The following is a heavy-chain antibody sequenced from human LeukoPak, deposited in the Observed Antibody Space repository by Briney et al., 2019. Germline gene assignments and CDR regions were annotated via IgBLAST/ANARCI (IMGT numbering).Heavy chain of an antibody. CDR2: ISGGGSST. J-gene: IGHJ6*02. CDR3: ARDYSYAMDV. V-gene: IGHV3-74*01. D-gene: IGHD2-21*01. Sequence: GGSLRLSCAASGFTFSSYWMHWVRQAPGKGLVWVSHISGGGSSTSDAESVRGRFTISRDNAKNTLYLQMLSLRPEDTAVYYCARDYSYAMDVWGQGTTVTVSS. CDR1: GFTFSSYW.